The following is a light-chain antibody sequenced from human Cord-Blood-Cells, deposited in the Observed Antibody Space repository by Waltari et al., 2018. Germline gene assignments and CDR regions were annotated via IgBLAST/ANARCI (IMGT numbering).Light chain of an antibody. Sequence: DIQMTQSPSSLSASVGDRATITSRAIQGISNYLACYQQKPWKVPKLLLYAASTLQSVGPSRFSGSGAGIDFTCTISSLQPEDVANYYCQKYNSAPLTFGGGTKVEIK. CDR2: AAS. J-gene: IGKJ4*01. V-gene: IGKV1-27*01. CDR1: QGISNY. CDR3: QKYNSAPLT.